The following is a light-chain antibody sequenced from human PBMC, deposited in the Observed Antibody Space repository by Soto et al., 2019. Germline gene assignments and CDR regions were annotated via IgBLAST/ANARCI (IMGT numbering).Light chain of an antibody. CDR1: QSKNRG. J-gene: IGKJ1*01. Sequence: DIQMTQSPSTLSATVRDKVTNNCRASQSKNRGLAWYQQKPGKAPNLLIYGASSLEKGVPSSFSGSGSGTEFTFTISSLQPDDFATYYCQQYNSYDMWSFGQGTK. V-gene: IGKV1-5*01. CDR3: QQYNSYDMWS. CDR2: GAS.